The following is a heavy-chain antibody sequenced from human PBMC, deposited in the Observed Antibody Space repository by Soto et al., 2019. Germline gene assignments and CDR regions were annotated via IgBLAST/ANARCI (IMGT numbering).Heavy chain of an antibody. D-gene: IGHD6-13*01. CDR2: ISYDGSNK. Sequence: GGSLRLSCAASGFTFSSYGMHWVRQAPGKGLEWVAVISYDGSNKYYADSVKGRFTISRDNSKNTLYLQMNSLRAEDTAVYYCAKIGERYSSRWYYFDYWGQGTLVTVSS. V-gene: IGHV3-30*18. CDR1: GFTFSSYG. J-gene: IGHJ4*02. CDR3: AKIGERYSSRWYYFDY.